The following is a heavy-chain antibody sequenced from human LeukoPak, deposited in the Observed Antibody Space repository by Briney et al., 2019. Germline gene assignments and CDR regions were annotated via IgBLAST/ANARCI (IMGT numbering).Heavy chain of an antibody. CDR1: SGSIGSYH. CDR3: AIGSYPCQY. Sequence: SETLSLTCSLSSGSIGSYHWSWLRQPPGKGLEWIALIHNSGTTNYNPSLKSRVTLSLDTSKKRLSLKLNSVTAADTAVYYCAIGSYPCQYWGQGTLVTVSS. CDR2: IHNSGTT. V-gene: IGHV4-4*09. J-gene: IGHJ4*02. D-gene: IGHD3-10*01.